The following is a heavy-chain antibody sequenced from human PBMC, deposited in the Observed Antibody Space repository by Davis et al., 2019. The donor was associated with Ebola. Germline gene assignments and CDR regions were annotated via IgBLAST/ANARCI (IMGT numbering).Heavy chain of an antibody. CDR1: GGSFSGYY. D-gene: IGHD2-15*01. J-gene: IGHJ6*03. Sequence: PSETLSLTCAVYGGSFSGYYWSWIRQPPGKGLEWIGEINHSGSTNYNPSLKSRVTISVDTSKNQFSLKLSSVTAADTAVYYCARVQGVVVVVAATPNYYYYYVDVWGKGTTVTVSS. CDR3: ARVQGVVVVVAATPNYYYYYVDV. V-gene: IGHV4-34*01. CDR2: INHSGST.